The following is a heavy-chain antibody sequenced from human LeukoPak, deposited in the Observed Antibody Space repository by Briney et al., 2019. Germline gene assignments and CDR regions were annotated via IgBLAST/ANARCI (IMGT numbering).Heavy chain of an antibody. CDR3: ARIPSSWYQGRWFDP. D-gene: IGHD6-13*01. Sequence: GGSLRLSCAASGFTFSSYWMHWVRQAPGKGLVWVSRINTDGSSTSYADSVKGRFTISRDNAKNTLYLQMNSLRAEDTAVYYCARIPSSWYQGRWFDPWGQGTLVTVSS. J-gene: IGHJ5*02. CDR2: INTDGSST. CDR1: GFTFSSYW. V-gene: IGHV3-74*01.